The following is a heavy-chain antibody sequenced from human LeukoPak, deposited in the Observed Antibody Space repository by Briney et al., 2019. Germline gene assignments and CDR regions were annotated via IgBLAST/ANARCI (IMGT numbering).Heavy chain of an antibody. V-gene: IGHV1-69*13. CDR2: IIPIFGTA. CDR3: ARGDSGYARSYYYMDV. CDR1: GGTFSSYA. Sequence: SVKVSCKASGGTFSSYAISWVRQAPGQGLEWMGGIIPIFGTANYAQKFQGRVTITADESTSTAYMELSSLRSEDTAVYYCARGDSGYARSYYYMDVWGKGTTVTISS. D-gene: IGHD5-12*01. J-gene: IGHJ6*03.